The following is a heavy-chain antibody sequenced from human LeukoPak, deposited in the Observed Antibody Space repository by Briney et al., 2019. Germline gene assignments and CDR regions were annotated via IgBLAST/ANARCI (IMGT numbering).Heavy chain of an antibody. V-gene: IGHV4-34*01. Sequence: PSETLSLTCAVYGGSFSGYYWSWIRQPPGKGLEWIGEINHSGSTNYSPSLKSRVTISVDTSKNQFSLKLSSVTAADTAVYYCGRARLLEWSHHYYGLDVWGQGTTVTVSS. CDR1: GGSFSGYY. CDR3: GRARLLEWSHHYYGLDV. CDR2: INHSGST. J-gene: IGHJ6*02. D-gene: IGHD3-3*01.